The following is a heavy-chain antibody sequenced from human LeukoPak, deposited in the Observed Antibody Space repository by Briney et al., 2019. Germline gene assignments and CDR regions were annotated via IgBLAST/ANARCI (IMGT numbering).Heavy chain of an antibody. D-gene: IGHD1-1*01. V-gene: IGHV4-59*12. CDR1: GGSISSYY. Sequence: SETLSLTCTVSGGSISSYYWSWIRQPPGKGLEWIGYIYYSGSTNYNPSLKSRVTISVDTSKNQFSLKLSSVTAADTAVYYCAREPWRGTFAYWGEGTLFTVSS. CDR2: IYYSGST. CDR3: AREPWRGTFAY. J-gene: IGHJ4*02.